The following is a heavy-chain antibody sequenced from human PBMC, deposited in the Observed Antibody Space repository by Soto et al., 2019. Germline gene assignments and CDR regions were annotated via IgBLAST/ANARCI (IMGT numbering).Heavy chain of an antibody. D-gene: IGHD1-1*01. CDR3: AKDRTTVARDFDY. J-gene: IGHJ4*02. CDR2: ISYDGSNK. V-gene: IGHV3-30*18. CDR1: GFTFSSYG. Sequence: QVQLVESGGGVVQPGRSLRLSCAASGFTFSSYGMHWVRQAPGKGLEWVAVISYDGSNKYYADSVKGRFTISRDNSKKTLYLQMNSLRAEDTAVYYCAKDRTTVARDFDYWGQGTLVTVSS.